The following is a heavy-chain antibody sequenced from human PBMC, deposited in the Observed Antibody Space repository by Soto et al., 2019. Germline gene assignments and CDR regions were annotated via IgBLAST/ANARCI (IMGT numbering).Heavy chain of an antibody. Sequence: VESLKISCKGSGYTFSNYWINWVRQMPGKGLEWMGIIYPGDSDTKYSPSFQGQVTISADKSISTAYLQWSSLKASDTAIYYCARHETASLYHYYYGMDVWGQGTTVTVSS. CDR1: GYTFSNYW. CDR2: IYPGDSDT. J-gene: IGHJ6*02. V-gene: IGHV5-51*01. CDR3: ARHETASLYHYYYGMDV. D-gene: IGHD5-18*01.